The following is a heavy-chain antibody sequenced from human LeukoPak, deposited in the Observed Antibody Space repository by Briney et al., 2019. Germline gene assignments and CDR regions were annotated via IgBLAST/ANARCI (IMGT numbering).Heavy chain of an antibody. J-gene: IGHJ4*02. Sequence: PGGSLRLSCAASGFTFSSYEMTWVRQAPGKGLEWISYISTSGSSINYADSVKGRFTISRDNAKNSLYLQMNSLRAEDTAVYYCARTDSGWYSPPGYWGQGTLVTVSS. CDR3: ARTDSGWYSPPGY. V-gene: IGHV3-48*03. CDR2: ISTSGSSI. CDR1: GFTFSSYE. D-gene: IGHD6-19*01.